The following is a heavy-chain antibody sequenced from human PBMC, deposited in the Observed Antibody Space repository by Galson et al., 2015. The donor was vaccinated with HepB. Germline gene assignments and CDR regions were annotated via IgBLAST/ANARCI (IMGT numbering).Heavy chain of an antibody. Sequence: SLRLSCAASGFIFSDYYMSWIRQAPGKGLEWVSYISSSGSTKYYADSVKGRFTISRDNTKKSLYLRMNSLRAEDTAVYYCAREVSTYMDVWGKGTTVTVSS. CDR2: ISSSGSTK. V-gene: IGHV3-11*01. CDR3: AREVSTYMDV. CDR1: GFIFSDYY. J-gene: IGHJ6*03. D-gene: IGHD5/OR15-5a*01.